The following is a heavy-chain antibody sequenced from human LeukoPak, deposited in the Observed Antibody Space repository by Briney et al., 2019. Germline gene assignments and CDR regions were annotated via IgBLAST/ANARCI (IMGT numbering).Heavy chain of an antibody. Sequence: PGGSLRLSCAASGFSVDTNYMNWVRQAPGKGLEWVSILYSGDSTYYADSVKGRFIVSRDNSKNTLYLQMTALRVEDTAVYYCARVGDHYHWYLDVWGRGTLVTVSS. D-gene: IGHD3-10*01. V-gene: IGHV3-53*01. CDR3: ARVGDHYHWYLDV. J-gene: IGHJ2*01. CDR1: GFSVDTNY. CDR2: LYSGDST.